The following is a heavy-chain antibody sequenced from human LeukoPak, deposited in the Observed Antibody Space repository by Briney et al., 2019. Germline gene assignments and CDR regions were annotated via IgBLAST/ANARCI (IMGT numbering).Heavy chain of an antibody. D-gene: IGHD3-10*01. CDR1: GFTFSSYS. CDR3: VKVAKYYYGSETYYFFEH. Sequence: GGSLRLSCAASGFTFSSYSMNWVRQAPGKGLEWVSSISSSSSYIYYAGSVKGRFTISRDNSKNTLYLQMNSLRVEDTGIYYCVKVAKYYYGSETYYFFEHWGQGTPVTASS. V-gene: IGHV3-21*01. CDR2: ISSSSSYI. J-gene: IGHJ4*02.